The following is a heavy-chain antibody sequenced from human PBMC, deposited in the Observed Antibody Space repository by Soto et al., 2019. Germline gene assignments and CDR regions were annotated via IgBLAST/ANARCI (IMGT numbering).Heavy chain of an antibody. D-gene: IGHD2-8*01. J-gene: IGHJ6*02. Sequence: SETLSLTCTVSGGSISSSSYYWGWIRQPPGKGLEWIGSIYYSGSTYYNPSLKSRVTISVDTSKNQFSLKLSSVTAADTAVYYCARGGLGYCTNGVCYMPDYYGMDVWGQGTTVTVS. V-gene: IGHV4-39*01. CDR1: GGSISSSSYY. CDR3: ARGGLGYCTNGVCYMPDYYGMDV. CDR2: IYYSGST.